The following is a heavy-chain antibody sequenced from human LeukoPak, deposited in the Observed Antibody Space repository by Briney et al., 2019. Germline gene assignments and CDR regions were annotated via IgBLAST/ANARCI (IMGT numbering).Heavy chain of an antibody. Sequence: ASVKVSCKASGGTFSSYAISWVRQAPGQGLEWMGGIIPIFGTANYAQKFQGRVTITTDESTSTAYMELSSLRSEDTAVYYCARERNLGATHAFDIWGQGTMVTVSS. J-gene: IGHJ3*02. CDR1: GGTFSSYA. V-gene: IGHV1-69*05. CDR2: IIPIFGTA. D-gene: IGHD1-26*01. CDR3: ARERNLGATHAFDI.